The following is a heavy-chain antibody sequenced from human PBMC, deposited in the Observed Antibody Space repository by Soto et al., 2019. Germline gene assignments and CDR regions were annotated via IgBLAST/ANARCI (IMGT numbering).Heavy chain of an antibody. J-gene: IGHJ4*02. V-gene: IGHV1-24*01. CDR3: ATDLEVSIAALKSSY. D-gene: IGHD6-6*01. CDR2: FDPEDGET. CDR1: GYTLTELS. Sequence: GAALKVSCKVSGYTLTELSMHWVRQAPGKGLEWMGGFDPEDGETIYAQKFQGRVTMTEDTSTDTAYMELSSLRSEDTAVYYCATDLEVSIAALKSSYWGQGTLVTVSS.